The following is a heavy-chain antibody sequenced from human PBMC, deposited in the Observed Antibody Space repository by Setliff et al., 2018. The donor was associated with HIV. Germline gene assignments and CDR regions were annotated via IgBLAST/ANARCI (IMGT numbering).Heavy chain of an antibody. J-gene: IGHJ4*02. CDR1: GYFISSSYY. Sequence: ETLSLTCTVSGYFISSSYYWGWIRQSPGKGLEWIGNFYHSGSTYYNPSLKSRVTISATSKNQFSLKLSSVTASDTAVYYCARASSDSSGWGYYFDYWGQGTLVTVS. CDR3: ARASSDSSGWGYYFDY. D-gene: IGHD3-22*01. CDR2: FYHSGST. V-gene: IGHV4-38-2*02.